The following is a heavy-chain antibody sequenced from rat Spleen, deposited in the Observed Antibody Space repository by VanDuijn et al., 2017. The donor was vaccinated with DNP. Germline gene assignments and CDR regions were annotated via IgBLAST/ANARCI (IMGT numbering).Heavy chain of an antibody. J-gene: IGHJ3*01. CDR1: GFTFSYYW. CDR3: TKPASYGGFWFAH. CDR2: ITSGAGTT. V-gene: IGHV5-31*01. D-gene: IGHD1-11*01. Sequence: EVKLVESGGGLVQSGRSLKLSCVASGFTFSYYWMTWIRQVPGKGLEWIASITSGAGTTSYPDSVKGRFTISRDNEKSTLYLQMDSLRSEDTATYYCTKPASYGGFWFAHWGQGTLVTVSS.